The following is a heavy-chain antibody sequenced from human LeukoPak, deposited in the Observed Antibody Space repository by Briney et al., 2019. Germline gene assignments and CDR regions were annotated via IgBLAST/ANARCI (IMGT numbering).Heavy chain of an antibody. Sequence: GGSLRLSCVGSGFSLSDYGIHWVRQAPGKGLEWVAVFSYDGGHKYYADSVKGRFTISRETSSDTVSLQMNSLRVEDTALYYCARDRINMMVLGHDSGLDCWGQGTLVTVSS. V-gene: IGHV3-30*03. D-gene: IGHD3-22*01. CDR1: GFSLSDYG. CDR3: ARDRINMMVLGHDSGLDC. CDR2: FSYDGGHK. J-gene: IGHJ4*02.